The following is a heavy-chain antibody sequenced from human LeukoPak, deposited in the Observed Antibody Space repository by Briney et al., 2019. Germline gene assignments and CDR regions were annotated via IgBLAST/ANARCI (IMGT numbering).Heavy chain of an antibody. D-gene: IGHD6-6*01. Sequence: PSETLSLTCTVSGGSISSFYWSWIRQPAGKELEWIGRIYTSGSTKYNPSLKSRVTMSVDTSKNQFSLKLSSVTAADTAVYYCARQIAARPYYFDYWGQGTLVIVSS. CDR2: IYTSGST. J-gene: IGHJ4*02. CDR3: ARQIAARPYYFDY. CDR1: GGSISSFY. V-gene: IGHV4-4*07.